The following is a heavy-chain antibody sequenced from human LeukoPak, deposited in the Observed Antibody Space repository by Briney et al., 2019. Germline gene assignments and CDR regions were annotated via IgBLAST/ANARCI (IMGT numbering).Heavy chain of an antibody. CDR1: GFTFSTYS. Sequence: GGSLRLSYAASGFTFSTYSMDWVRQAPGKGLEWVSIIYSGGTSYYTDSVKGRFTISRDNSKNTLYLQMNSLRAEDTAVYYCARGYCSGGSCHSGWFDPWGQGTLVTVSS. D-gene: IGHD2-15*01. CDR3: ARGYCSGGSCHSGWFDP. CDR2: IYSGGTS. V-gene: IGHV3-53*01. J-gene: IGHJ5*02.